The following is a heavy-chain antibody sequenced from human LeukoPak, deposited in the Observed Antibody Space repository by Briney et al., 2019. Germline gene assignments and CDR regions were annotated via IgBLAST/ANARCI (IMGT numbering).Heavy chain of an antibody. V-gene: IGHV3-48*03. Sequence: GGSLRLSCAASGFTFSSYEMNWVRQAPGKGLEWVSYISSSGSTIYYADSVKGRFTISRDNAKNSLYLQMNSLRAEDTAVYYCARDSGDRWYNYFDYWGQGTLVTVSS. CDR1: GFTFSSYE. CDR2: ISSSGSTI. J-gene: IGHJ4*02. CDR3: ARDSGDRWYNYFDY. D-gene: IGHD7-27*01.